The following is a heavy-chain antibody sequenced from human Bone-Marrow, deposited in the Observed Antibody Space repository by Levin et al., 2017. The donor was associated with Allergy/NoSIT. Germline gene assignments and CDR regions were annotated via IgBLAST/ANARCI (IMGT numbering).Heavy chain of an antibody. CDR2: IKQDGSEK. J-gene: IGHJ2*01. CDR3: ASEHGYFDF. V-gene: IGHV3-7*04. Sequence: GGSLRLSCGASGFTFSSYWMSWVRQAPGKGLEWVANIKQDGSEKYYVDSVKGRFTISRDNAKNSLSLQMNSLRAEDTAVYYCASEHGYFDFWGRGTLVTVSS. CDR1: GFTFSSYW.